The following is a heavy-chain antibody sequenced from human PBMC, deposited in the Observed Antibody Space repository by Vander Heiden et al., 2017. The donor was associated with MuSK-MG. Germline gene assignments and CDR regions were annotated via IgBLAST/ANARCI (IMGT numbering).Heavy chain of an antibody. D-gene: IGHD3-9*01. CDR1: GYSFTSYW. Sequence: EVQLVQSGAEVKKPGESLKISCKGSGYSFTSYWIGWVRQTPGKGLGWMGIIYPGDSDTRYSPSFQDQVTISADKSISTAYLQWSSLKASDTAMYYCARAIRRVHSETDYWGQGTLVTVSS. CDR3: ARAIRRVHSETDY. CDR2: IYPGDSDT. V-gene: IGHV5-51*03. J-gene: IGHJ4*02.